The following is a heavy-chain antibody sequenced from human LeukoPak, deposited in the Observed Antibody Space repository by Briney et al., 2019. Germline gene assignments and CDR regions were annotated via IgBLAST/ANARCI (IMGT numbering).Heavy chain of an antibody. Sequence: SETLSLTCIVSGGSISNCYWNWIRQPAGKGLEWIGRVYTSGSTNYNPSLKNRVTMSIDTSKNQFSLKVISVTAADAAVYYCARAGDGSGSYDNADYDYWGQGTLVTVSS. V-gene: IGHV4-4*07. CDR1: GGSISNCY. J-gene: IGHJ4*02. D-gene: IGHD3-10*01. CDR3: ARAGDGSGSYDNADYDY. CDR2: VYTSGST.